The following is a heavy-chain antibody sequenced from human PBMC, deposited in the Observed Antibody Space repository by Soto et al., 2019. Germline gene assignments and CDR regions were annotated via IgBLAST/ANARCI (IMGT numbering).Heavy chain of an antibody. CDR2: ISWNSGSI. Sequence: GGSLRLSCAASGFTFDDYAMHWVRQAPGKGLEWVSGISWNSGSIGYADSVKGRFTISRDNAKSSLYLQMNSLRAEDTALYYCAKSGRGYSYGYQADYFDYWGQGTLVTVSS. CDR3: AKSGRGYSYGYQADYFDY. J-gene: IGHJ4*02. V-gene: IGHV3-9*01. CDR1: GFTFDDYA. D-gene: IGHD5-18*01.